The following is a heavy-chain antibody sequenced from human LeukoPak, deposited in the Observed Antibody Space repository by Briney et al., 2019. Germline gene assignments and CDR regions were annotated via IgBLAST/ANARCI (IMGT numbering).Heavy chain of an antibody. CDR3: ARHGPPGSSIAARRMAWFDP. Sequence: SETLSLTCTVSGGSISSYYWSWIRQPPGKGLEWIGYIYTSGSTNYNPSLKSRVTISVDTSKNQFSLKLSSVTAADTAVYYRARHGPPGSSIAARRMAWFDPWGQGTLVTVSS. V-gene: IGHV4-4*09. CDR1: GGSISSYY. CDR2: IYTSGST. D-gene: IGHD6-6*01. J-gene: IGHJ5*02.